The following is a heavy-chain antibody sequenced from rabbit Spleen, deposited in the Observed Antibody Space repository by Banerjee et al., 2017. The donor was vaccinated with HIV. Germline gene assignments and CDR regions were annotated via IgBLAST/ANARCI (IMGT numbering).Heavy chain of an antibody. Sequence: QEQLVESGGGLVQPEGSLTLTCKASGFDFSNYGVSWVRQAPGKGLEWIGYIDPIFGSTYYASWVNGRFTVSRHNAQNTLYLQLNSLTGADTATYFCVRDQAGYAGYGPWYFNLWGPGTLVTVS. CDR2: IDPIFGST. D-gene: IGHD7-1*01. V-gene: IGHV1S47*01. J-gene: IGHJ4*01. CDR3: VRDQAGYAGYGPWYFNL. CDR1: GFDFSNYG.